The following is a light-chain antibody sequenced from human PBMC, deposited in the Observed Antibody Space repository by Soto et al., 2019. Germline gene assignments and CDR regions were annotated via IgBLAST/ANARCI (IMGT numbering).Light chain of an antibody. CDR3: SSYTSSSTLDVV. J-gene: IGLJ2*01. V-gene: IGLV2-14*01. CDR1: SSDVGGYNY. CDR2: DVS. Sequence: QSALTQPASVSGSPGLSITISCTGTSSDVGGYNYVSWYQQHPGKAPKLMIYDVSNRPSGVSNRFSGSKSGNTASLTISGLQAEDEADYYCSSYTSSSTLDVVFGGGTKLTVL.